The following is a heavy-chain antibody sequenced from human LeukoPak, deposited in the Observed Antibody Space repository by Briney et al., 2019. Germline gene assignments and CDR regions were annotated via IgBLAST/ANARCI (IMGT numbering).Heavy chain of an antibody. Sequence: GASVKVSCKASGYTFTGYGISWVRRAPGQGLEWMGWISAYNGNTNYAQKFHGRLTLTTDTSTSVAYLELSTLRSDDTALYFCAKDVGDSLAGPWFFQFWGQGTLVTLSS. J-gene: IGHJ4*02. CDR2: ISAYNGNT. V-gene: IGHV1-18*01. CDR3: AKDVGDSLAGPWFFQF. D-gene: IGHD3-16*01. CDR1: GYTFTGYG.